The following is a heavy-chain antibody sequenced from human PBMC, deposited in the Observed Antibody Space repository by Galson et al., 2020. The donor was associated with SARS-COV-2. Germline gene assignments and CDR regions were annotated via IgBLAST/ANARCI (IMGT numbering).Heavy chain of an antibody. CDR3: ARTNDYGDGDY. J-gene: IGHJ4*02. Sequence: SVQVSCKASRGTFSSYAISWVRPASGQGLEWMGGIIPIFGTANYAQKFQGRVTITADKSTSTAYMELSSLRSEDTAVYYCARTNDYGDGDYWGQGTLVTVSS. V-gene: IGHV1-69*06. CDR2: IIPIFGTA. D-gene: IGHD4-17*01. CDR1: RGTFSSYA.